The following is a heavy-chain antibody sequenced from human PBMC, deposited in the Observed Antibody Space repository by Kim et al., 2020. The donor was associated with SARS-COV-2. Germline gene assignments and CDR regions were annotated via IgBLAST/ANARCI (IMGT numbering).Heavy chain of an antibody. Sequence: GGRTYYADSVRGRFTIYRDNSKNTLYLTMSSLRAGDTAVYYCVSNWNSDYWGQGTLVTVSS. V-gene: IGHV3-64D*06. J-gene: IGHJ4*02. D-gene: IGHD1-7*01. CDR2: GGRT. CDR3: VSNWNSDY.